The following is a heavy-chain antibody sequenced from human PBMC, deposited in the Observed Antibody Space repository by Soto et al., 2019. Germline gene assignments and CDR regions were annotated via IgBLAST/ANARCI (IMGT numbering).Heavy chain of an antibody. Sequence: ASVKVSCKASGGTFSSYAISWVRQAPGQGLEWMGGIIPIFGTANYAQKFQGRVTITADESTSTAYMELSSLRSEDTAVYYCARSLTGIQLWLPTQYYYGMDVWGQGTTVTVSS. J-gene: IGHJ6*02. D-gene: IGHD5-18*01. CDR3: ARSLTGIQLWLPTQYYYGMDV. V-gene: IGHV1-69*13. CDR2: IIPIFGTA. CDR1: GGTFSSYA.